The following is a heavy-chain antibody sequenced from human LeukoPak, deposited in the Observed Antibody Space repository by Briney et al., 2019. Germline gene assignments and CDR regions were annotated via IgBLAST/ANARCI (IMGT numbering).Heavy chain of an antibody. Sequence: ASVKVSCKASGGTFSSYAISWVRQAPGQGLEWMGGIIPIFGTANYAQKFQGRVTITAGESTSTAYMELSSLRSEDTAVYYCARDTADTAMVVSDYWGQGTLVTVSS. D-gene: IGHD5-18*01. CDR3: ARDTADTAMVVSDY. J-gene: IGHJ4*02. CDR1: GGTFSSYA. V-gene: IGHV1-69*13. CDR2: IIPIFGTA.